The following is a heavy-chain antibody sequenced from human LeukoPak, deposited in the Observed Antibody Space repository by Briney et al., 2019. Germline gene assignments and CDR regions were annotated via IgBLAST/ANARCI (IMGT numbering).Heavy chain of an antibody. CDR1: GFTFSSYA. V-gene: IGHV3-23*01. J-gene: IGHJ6*02. D-gene: IGHD3-10*01. Sequence: GGSLRLSCAASGFTFSSYAMSWVRQAPGKGLEWVSAISGSGGSTYYADSVKGRFTISRDNSKNTLYLQMNSLRAEDTAVYYCAKGFSHPPTHYGMDVWGQGTTVTVSS. CDR2: ISGSGGST. CDR3: AKGFSHPPTHYGMDV.